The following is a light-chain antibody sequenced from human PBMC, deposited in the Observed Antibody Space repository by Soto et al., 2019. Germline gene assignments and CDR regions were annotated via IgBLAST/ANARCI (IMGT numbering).Light chain of an antibody. J-gene: IGLJ1*01. Sequence: SYELTQPPSVSVSPGQTASITCSGDKLGDKYACWYQQKPGQSPVLVIYQDSKRPSGIPERFSGSNSGNTATLTISGTQAMDEADYYCQAWASLTYVSGPGTKVTV. CDR1: KLGDKY. CDR2: QDS. V-gene: IGLV3-1*01. CDR3: QAWASLTYV.